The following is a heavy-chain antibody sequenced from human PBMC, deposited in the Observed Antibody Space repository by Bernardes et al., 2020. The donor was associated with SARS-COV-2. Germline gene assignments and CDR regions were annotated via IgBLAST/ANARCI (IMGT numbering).Heavy chain of an antibody. CDR2: IYYSGST. J-gene: IGHJ4*02. D-gene: IGHD3-22*01. Sequence: SETLSLTCTVSGGSIGSKSYYWGWILQPPGKGLEWIGNIYYSGSTFYNPSLQSRVTISVDTSKNQLSLRLNSVTAADTAVYYCAGVDYNESDGYYYPFDYWGRGALVTVSS. CDR1: GGSIGSKSYY. V-gene: IGHV4-39*01. CDR3: AGVDYNESDGYYYPFDY.